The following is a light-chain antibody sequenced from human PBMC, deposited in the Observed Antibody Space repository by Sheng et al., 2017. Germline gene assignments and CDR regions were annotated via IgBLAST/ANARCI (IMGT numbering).Light chain of an antibody. CDR1: QSVSSSY. CDR2: DAS. V-gene: IGKV3D-20*02. J-gene: IGKJ4*01. CDR3: QQRSNWLT. Sequence: EIVLTQSPGTLSLSPGERATLSCRASQSVSSSYLAWYQQKPGQAPRLLIYDASNRATGIPARFSGSWSGTDFTLTISSLEPEDFAVYYCQQRSNWLTFGGGTKVEIK.